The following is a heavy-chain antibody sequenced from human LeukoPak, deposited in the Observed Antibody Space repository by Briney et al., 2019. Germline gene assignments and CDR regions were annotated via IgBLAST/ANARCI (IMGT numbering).Heavy chain of an antibody. V-gene: IGHV4-38-2*02. CDR3: RLEMATNGYYFDY. J-gene: IGHJ4*02. D-gene: IGHD5-24*01. CDR2: IYHSGST. Sequence: PSETLSLTCTVSGYSISSGYYWGWIRQPPGKGLEWIGSIYHSGSTYYNPSLKSRVTISVDTSKNQFSLKLSSVTAADTAVYYCRLEMATNGYYFDYWGQGTLVTVSS. CDR1: GYSISSGYY.